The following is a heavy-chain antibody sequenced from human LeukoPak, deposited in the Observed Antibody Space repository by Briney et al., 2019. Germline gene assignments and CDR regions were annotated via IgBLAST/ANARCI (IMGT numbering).Heavy chain of an antibody. CDR2: TSGSGTTT. D-gene: IGHD5-18*01. CDR3: AKRLGYNFDY. V-gene: IGHV3-23*01. CDR1: GFTFSNYA. Sequence: PGRSLRLSCAASGFTFSNYAMSWARQAPGKGLEWVSATSGSGTTTSYADSVKGRFTISRDNSKNTLYLQVNSLRAEDTAIYYCAKRLGYNFDYWGQGTLVTVSS. J-gene: IGHJ4*02.